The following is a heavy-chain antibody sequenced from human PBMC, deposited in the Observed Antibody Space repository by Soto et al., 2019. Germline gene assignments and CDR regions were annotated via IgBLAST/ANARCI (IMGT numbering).Heavy chain of an antibody. D-gene: IGHD3-22*01. J-gene: IGHJ1*01. CDR1: GFIFSEYV. CDR3: AEAPDCSSNDYCSGPQH. Sequence: HPGGSLRLSCDAYGFIFSEYVMTWVPQTKGKGLEWVSSISGSARNTYHADCGLGRFTISRDNSKSTMYLHMNSLRAEDTAVYFGAEAPDCSSNDYCSGPQH. V-gene: IGHV3-23*01. CDR2: ISGSARNT.